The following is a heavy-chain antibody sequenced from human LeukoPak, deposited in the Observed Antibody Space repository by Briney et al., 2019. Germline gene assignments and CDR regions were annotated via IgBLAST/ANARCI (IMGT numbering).Heavy chain of an antibody. D-gene: IGHD5-12*01. CDR1: GFTLICCG. V-gene: IGHV3-30*02. Sequence: PGGSLRLSCAASGFTLICCGMHWVRQAPGKGLEWVAFIRYDGSTKYYTDSVKGRFTISRDNSRDTLYLQMNSLRAEDTAVYYCARDGYSGNDGLWGQGTLVTVSS. CDR3: ARDGYSGNDGL. CDR2: IRYDGSTK. J-gene: IGHJ4*02.